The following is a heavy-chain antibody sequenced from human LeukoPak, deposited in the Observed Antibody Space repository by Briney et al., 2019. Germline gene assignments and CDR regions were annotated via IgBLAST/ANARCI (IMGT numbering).Heavy chain of an antibody. CDR3: ARDLGNAFDI. CDR1: GRSISSYY. V-gene: IGHV4-59*01. J-gene: IGHJ3*02. Sequence: SETLSLTCTVSGRSISSYYWSWIRQPPGKGLEWIGYIYYSGSTNYNPSLKSRVPISVDTSKNQFSLKLSSVTAADTAVYYCARDLGNAFDIWGQGTMVTVSS. CDR2: IYYSGST. D-gene: IGHD3-16*01.